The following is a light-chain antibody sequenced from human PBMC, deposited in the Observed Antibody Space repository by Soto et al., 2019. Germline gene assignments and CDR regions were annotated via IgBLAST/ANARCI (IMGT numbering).Light chain of an antibody. CDR1: QSVSRN. CDR2: SAS. Sequence: EIVMTQSPATLSVSPGERATLSCRASQSVSRNLAWYPQQPGQAPKLLIYSASARAPGGIPARFSRSGTGREFTLTISSLHFEDYAVYYYQQYDNWSRTFGQGTKV. V-gene: IGKV3-15*01. CDR3: QQYDNWSRT. J-gene: IGKJ1*01.